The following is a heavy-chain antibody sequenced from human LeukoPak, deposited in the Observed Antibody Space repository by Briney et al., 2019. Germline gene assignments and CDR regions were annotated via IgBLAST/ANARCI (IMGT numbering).Heavy chain of an antibody. J-gene: IGHJ4*02. V-gene: IGHV3-30*02. CDR3: AKDHDYYGSSGFDY. Sequence: GGSLRLSCAASGFTFSSYGMHWVRQAPGKGLEWVAFIRYDGSNKYYADSVKGRFTISRDNSKNTLYLQMNSLRAEDTAVYYCAKDHDYYGSSGFDYWGQGTLVTVSS. CDR2: IRYDGSNK. D-gene: IGHD3-22*01. CDR1: GFTFSSYG.